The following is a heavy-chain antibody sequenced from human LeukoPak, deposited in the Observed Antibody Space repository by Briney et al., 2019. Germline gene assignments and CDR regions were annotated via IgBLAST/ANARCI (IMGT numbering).Heavy chain of an antibody. J-gene: IGHJ4*02. CDR3: VRGEAITMIVVVITINY. CDR1: GFTFGSSW. CDR2: IKCDGSEK. D-gene: IGHD3-22*01. V-gene: IGHV3-52*01. Sequence: GGSLRLSCAASGFTFGSSWMHWVRQAPEQRLEWVADIKCDGSEKYYVDSVKGRLTISRDNAKNSLYLQVNSLRVEDMTVYYWVRGEAITMIVVVITINYWGQGTLVTVSS.